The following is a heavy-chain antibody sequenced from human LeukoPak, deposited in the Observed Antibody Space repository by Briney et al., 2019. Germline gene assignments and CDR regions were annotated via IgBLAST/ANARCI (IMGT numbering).Heavy chain of an antibody. Sequence: SETLSLTCAVSGGSIRSYYWSWVRQPAGKGLEWVGRIYISGSTKFNPSLKSRVTMSIDTSKNQFSLKLSSVTAADTAVYYCARHSNVLRYFDWLFGWFDPCGQGTLVTVSS. CDR2: IYISGST. V-gene: IGHV4-4*07. J-gene: IGHJ5*02. CDR3: ARHSNVLRYFDWLFGWFDP. CDR1: GGSIRSYY. D-gene: IGHD3-9*01.